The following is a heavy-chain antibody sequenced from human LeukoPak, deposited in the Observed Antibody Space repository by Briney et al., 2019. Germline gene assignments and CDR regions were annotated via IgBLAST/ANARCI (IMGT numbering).Heavy chain of an antibody. J-gene: IGHJ5*02. V-gene: IGHV3-7*03. CDR3: ANGHASSWSYNWFDP. CDR2: IKQDGSEK. Sequence: GGSLRLSCAASGFTFSSYWMSWVRQAPGKGLEWVANIKQDGSEKYYVDSVKGRFTISRGNAKNSLYLQMNSLRAEDTAVYYCANGHASSWSYNWFDPWGQGTLVTVSS. D-gene: IGHD6-13*01. CDR1: GFTFSSYW.